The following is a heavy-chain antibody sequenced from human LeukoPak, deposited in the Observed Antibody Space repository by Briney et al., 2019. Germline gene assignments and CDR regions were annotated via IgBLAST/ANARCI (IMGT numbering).Heavy chain of an antibody. CDR3: ARDPRYYDSSGYYYVNYYYYMDV. CDR2: INPNSGGT. V-gene: IGHV1-2*02. Sequence: ASVKVSCKASGGTFSSYAISWVRQAPGKGLEWMGWINPNSGGTNYAQKFQGRVTMTRDTSISTAYMELSRLRSDDTAVYYCARDPRYYDSSGYYYVNYYYYMDVWGKGTTVTVSS. D-gene: IGHD3-22*01. CDR1: GGTFSSYA. J-gene: IGHJ6*03.